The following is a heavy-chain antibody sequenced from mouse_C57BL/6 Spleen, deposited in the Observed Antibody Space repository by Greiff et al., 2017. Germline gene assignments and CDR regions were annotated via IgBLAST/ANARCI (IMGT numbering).Heavy chain of an antibody. CDR2: IDPENGDT. V-gene: IGHV14-4*01. J-gene: IGHJ2*01. CDR1: GFNIKDDY. Sequence: DVKLVESGAELVRPGASVKLSCTASGFNIKDDYMHWVKQRPEQGLEWIGWIDPENGDTEYASKFQGKATITADTSSNTAYLQLSSLTSEDTAVYYCTISLRYYFDYWGQGTTLTVSS. D-gene: IGHD1-1*01. CDR3: TISLRYYFDY.